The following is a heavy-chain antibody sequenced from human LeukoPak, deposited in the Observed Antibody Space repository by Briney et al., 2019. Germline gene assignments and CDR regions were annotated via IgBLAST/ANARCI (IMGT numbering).Heavy chain of an antibody. J-gene: IGHJ4*02. D-gene: IGHD1-1*01. V-gene: IGHV3-23*01. CDR3: AKDGVGPYNAYYFDY. CDR1: GFTFSSYA. Sequence: GESLRLSCAAPGFTFSSYAMSRVRQAPGKGLEWDSAMSGRRGSTHYAASVEGRFTIARDNPKNTLYLQRNSLRAEDTAVYDCAKDGVGPYNAYYFDYWGQGTLVTVSS. CDR2: MSGRRGST.